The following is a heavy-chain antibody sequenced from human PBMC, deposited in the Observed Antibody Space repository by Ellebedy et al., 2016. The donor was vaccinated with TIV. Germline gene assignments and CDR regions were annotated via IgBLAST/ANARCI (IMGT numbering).Heavy chain of an antibody. CDR1: GGSISSSSYY. D-gene: IGHD3-16*02. J-gene: IGHJ4*02. Sequence: MPSETLSLTCTVSGGSISSSSYYWGWIRQPPGKGLEWIGSIYYSGSTYYNPSLKSRVTISVDTSKNQFSLKLSSVTAADTAVYYCARGSYDYVWGSYRSEEYFDYWGQGTLVTVSS. V-gene: IGHV4-39*01. CDR2: IYYSGST. CDR3: ARGSYDYVWGSYRSEEYFDY.